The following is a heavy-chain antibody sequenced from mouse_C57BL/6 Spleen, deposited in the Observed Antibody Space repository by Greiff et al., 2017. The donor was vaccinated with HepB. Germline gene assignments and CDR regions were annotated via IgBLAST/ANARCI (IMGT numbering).Heavy chain of an antibody. V-gene: IGHV1-69*01. CDR2: IDPSDSYT. CDR1: GYTFTSYW. CDR3: ARPGWYFDV. J-gene: IGHJ1*03. Sequence: QVQLQQPGAELVMPGASVKLSCKASGYTFTSYWMHWVKQRPGQGLEWIGEIDPSDSYTNYNQKFEGKSTLTVDKSSSTAYMQLSSLTSEDSAVYYCARPGWYFDVWGTGTTVTVSS.